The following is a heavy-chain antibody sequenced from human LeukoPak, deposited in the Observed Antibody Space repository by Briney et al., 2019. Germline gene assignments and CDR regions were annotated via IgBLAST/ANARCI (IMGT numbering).Heavy chain of an antibody. J-gene: IGHJ4*02. CDR3: VRGRSSTSPLDY. CDR2: IIPIFGTA. Sequence: EASVKVSCKASGVTFSSYAISWVRQAPGQGLEWMGGIIPIFGTANYAQKFQGRVTITTDESTSTAYMELSSLRSEDTAVYYCVRGRSSTSPLDYWGQGTLVTVSS. V-gene: IGHV1-69*05. CDR1: GVTFSSYA. D-gene: IGHD2-2*01.